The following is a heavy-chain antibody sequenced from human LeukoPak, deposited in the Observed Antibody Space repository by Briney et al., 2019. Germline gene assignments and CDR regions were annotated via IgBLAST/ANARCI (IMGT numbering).Heavy chain of an antibody. D-gene: IGHD3-22*01. CDR1: GGSINSYY. J-gene: IGHJ4*02. V-gene: IGHV4-59*08. Sequence: PSETLSLTCTVSGGSINSYYWSWIRQPPGKGLEWIGYIYHSGSTNYNPSLKSRVTISADTSRNQFSLKPSSVTAADTAVYYCARDYYDSSGYYGDPFDYWGQGTLVTVSS. CDR2: IYHSGST. CDR3: ARDYYDSSGYYGDPFDY.